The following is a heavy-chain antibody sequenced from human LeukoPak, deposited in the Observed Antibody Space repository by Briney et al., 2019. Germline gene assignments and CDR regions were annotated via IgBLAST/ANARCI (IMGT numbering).Heavy chain of an antibody. CDR3: ARGGDYYGSGSYYAFDP. CDR1: GGSISSYY. J-gene: IGHJ5*02. CDR2: IYYSGST. V-gene: IGHV4-59*01. D-gene: IGHD3-10*01. Sequence: SETLSLTCTVSGGSISSYYWSWIRQPPGKGLEWIGYIYYSGSTDYNPSLKSRVTISVDTSKNQFSLKLSSVTAADTAVYYCARGGDYYGSGSYYAFDPWGQGTLVTVSS.